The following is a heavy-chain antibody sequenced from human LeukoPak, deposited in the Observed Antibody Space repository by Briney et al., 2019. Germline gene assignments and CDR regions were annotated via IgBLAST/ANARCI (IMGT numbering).Heavy chain of an antibody. CDR1: GGSISSYY. V-gene: IGHV4-59*01. D-gene: IGHD2-21*02. CDR3: ARECGGDCYQGDSGFDP. CDR2: IYYSGST. Sequence: SETLSLTCTVPGGSISSYYWSWIRQPPGKGLEWIGYIYYSGSTNYNPSLKSRVTISVDTSKNQFSLKLSSVTAADTAVYYCARECGGDCYQGDSGFDPWGQGTLVTVSS. J-gene: IGHJ5*02.